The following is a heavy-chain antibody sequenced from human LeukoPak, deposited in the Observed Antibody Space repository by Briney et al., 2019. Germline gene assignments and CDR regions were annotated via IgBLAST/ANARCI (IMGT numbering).Heavy chain of an antibody. J-gene: IGHJ6*02. CDR1: AFIFSGHW. CDR3: AKDLVDTGGYGMDV. CDR2: IKEDGSEK. D-gene: IGHD5-18*01. V-gene: IGHV3-7*03. Sequence: GGSLRLSCEGSAFIFSGHWMNWVRQTPGKGLEWVASIKEDGSEKQYVDSVKGRFSISRDNTKGSLFLQLNSLRAEDTAVYYCAKDLVDTGGYGMDVWGQGTTVTVSS.